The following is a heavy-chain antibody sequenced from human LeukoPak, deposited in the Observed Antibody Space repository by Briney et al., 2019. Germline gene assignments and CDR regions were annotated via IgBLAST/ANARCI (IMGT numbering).Heavy chain of an antibody. CDR2: MSYDGNTE. J-gene: IGHJ4*02. D-gene: IGHD6-13*01. V-gene: IGHV3-30-3*01. CDR3: ARGKTHAAAGTLDY. CDR1: GFTFSDYA. Sequence: GGSLRLSCVASGFTFSDYAMHWVRQAPGKGLQWVTVMSYDGNTEYYADSVKGRFTISRDNSKNTVYLQMNSLRPEDTALYYCARGKTHAAAGTLDYWGQGTLVSVSP.